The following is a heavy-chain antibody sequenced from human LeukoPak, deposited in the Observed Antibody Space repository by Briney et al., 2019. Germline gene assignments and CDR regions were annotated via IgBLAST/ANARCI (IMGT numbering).Heavy chain of an antibody. V-gene: IGHV6-1*01. CDR2: TYYRSKWYN. Sequence: SQTLSLTCAISGDSVSSKSAGWSWIRQSPSRGLEWLGRTYYRSKWYNDYAVSVKSRITINPDTSKNQFSLQLNSVTPEDTAVYYCARDIVVVVAAITGSNWFDPWGQGTLVTVSS. J-gene: IGHJ5*02. CDR3: ARDIVVVVAAITGSNWFDP. D-gene: IGHD2-15*01. CDR1: GDSVSSKSAG.